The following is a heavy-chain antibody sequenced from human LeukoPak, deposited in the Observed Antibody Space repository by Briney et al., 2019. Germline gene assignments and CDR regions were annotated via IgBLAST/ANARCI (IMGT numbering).Heavy chain of an antibody. CDR1: GGSISSSSYY. CDR3: ARGLSLTVRGRRAFDI. J-gene: IGHJ3*02. V-gene: IGHV4-39*07. CDR2: IYYSGST. Sequence: SETLSLTCTVSGGSISSSSYYWGWIRQPAGKGLEWIGSIYYSGSTYYNPSLKSRVTISVDTSKNQFSLKLSSVTAADTAVYYCARGLSLTVRGRRAFDIWGQGTMVTVPS. D-gene: IGHD4-17*01.